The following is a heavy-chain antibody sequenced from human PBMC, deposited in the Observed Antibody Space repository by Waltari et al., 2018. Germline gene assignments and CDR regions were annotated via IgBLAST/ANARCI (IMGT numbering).Heavy chain of an antibody. CDR1: GFPIKSGYY. Sequence: QVQLQESGPGLARPSETLSLSCAVSGFPIKSGYYWAWVRQPPGKGLEWIASVFRNRDKYYNPCLQSRVTISMDTSKNQISLQLTSVTAADTALYYCVRPMYDSSDQGLAFDLWGQGTMVTVSS. CDR3: VRPMYDSSDQGLAFDL. D-gene: IGHD3-22*01. CDR2: VFRNRDK. V-gene: IGHV4-38-2*01. J-gene: IGHJ3*01.